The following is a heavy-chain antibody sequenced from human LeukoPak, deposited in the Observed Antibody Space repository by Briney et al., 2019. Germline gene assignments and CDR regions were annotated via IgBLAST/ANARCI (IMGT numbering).Heavy chain of an antibody. Sequence: GGSLRLSCAASGFTFSSYAMHWVRQAPGKGPEWVAVISYDGSNKYYADSVKGRFTISRDNSKNTLYLQMNSLRAEDTAVYYCARDNRDCSSTSCYPRRNWFDPWGQGTLVTVSS. CDR3: ARDNRDCSSTSCYPRRNWFDP. CDR1: GFTFSSYA. V-gene: IGHV3-30-3*01. D-gene: IGHD2-2*01. J-gene: IGHJ5*02. CDR2: ISYDGSNK.